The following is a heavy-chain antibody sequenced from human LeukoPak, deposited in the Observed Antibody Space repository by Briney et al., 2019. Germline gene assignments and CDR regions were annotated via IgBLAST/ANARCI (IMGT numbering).Heavy chain of an antibody. CDR1: GFTFSSYS. CDR3: ARRGRYDSSGYYLGDYYYYYMDV. V-gene: IGHV3-48*01. CDR2: ISSSSSTI. J-gene: IGHJ6*03. Sequence: GGSLRLSCAASGFTFSSYSMNWVRQAPGKGLEWVSYISSSSSTIYYADSVKGRFTISRDNAKNSLYLQMNSLRAEDTAVYYCARRGRYDSSGYYLGDYYYYYMDVWGKGTTVTVSS. D-gene: IGHD3-22*01.